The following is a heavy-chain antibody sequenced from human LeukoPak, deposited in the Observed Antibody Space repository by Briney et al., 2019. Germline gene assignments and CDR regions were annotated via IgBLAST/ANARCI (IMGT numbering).Heavy chain of an antibody. D-gene: IGHD2-21*02. CDR3: ARGEAGYCGGDCYCDY. V-gene: IGHV3-74*01. J-gene: IGHJ4*02. CDR2: INSDGTDT. CDR1: GFTLSNYW. Sequence: GGSLRLSCAASGFTLSNYWMHWVRQAQGKGLVWVSRINSDGTDTSYADSVKGRFTISRDNAKNTLYLQMNSLRAEDTAVYYCARGEAGYCGGDCYCDYRGQGTLVTVSS.